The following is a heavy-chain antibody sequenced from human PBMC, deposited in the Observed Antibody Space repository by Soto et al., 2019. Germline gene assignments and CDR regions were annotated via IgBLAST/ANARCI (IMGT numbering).Heavy chain of an antibody. V-gene: IGHV4-34*01. CDR1: GGSFSGYY. CDR3: ARAPYCSSTSCYAYYYYYMDV. CDR2: INHSGST. J-gene: IGHJ6*03. D-gene: IGHD2-2*01. Sequence: SETLSLTCAVYGGSFSGYYWSWIRQPPGKGLEWIGEINHSGSTNYNPSLKSRVTISVDTSKNQFSLKLSSVTAADTAVYYCARAPYCSSTSCYAYYYYYMDVWGKGTTVTV.